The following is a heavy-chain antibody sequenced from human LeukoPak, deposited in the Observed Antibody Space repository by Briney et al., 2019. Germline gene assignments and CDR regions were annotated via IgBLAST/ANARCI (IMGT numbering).Heavy chain of an antibody. J-gene: IGHJ4*02. CDR3: ARENIVLMVYAIDD. CDR1: GFTFSSYS. Sequence: NPGGSLRLSCAASGFTFSSYSMNWVRQAPGKGLEWVSSISSSSSYIYYADSVKGRFTISRDNAKNSLYLQMNSLRAEDTGVYYCARENIVLMVYAIDDWGQGTLVTVSS. D-gene: IGHD2-8*01. CDR2: ISSSSSYI. V-gene: IGHV3-21*01.